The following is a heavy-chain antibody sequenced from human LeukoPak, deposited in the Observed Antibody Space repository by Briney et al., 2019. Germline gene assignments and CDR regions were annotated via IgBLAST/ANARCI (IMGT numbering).Heavy chain of an antibody. Sequence: PSETLSLTCTVSGGSISSSSYYWGWIRQPPGKGLEWIGELSHSGDTHYNPSLKSRVTISVDTSKNQFSLNLTSVTAADTAVYYCAREEISTMIHAYWGQGTLVTVSS. V-gene: IGHV4-39*07. D-gene: IGHD3-22*01. J-gene: IGHJ4*02. CDR3: AREEISTMIHAY. CDR2: LSHSGDT. CDR1: GGSISSSSYY.